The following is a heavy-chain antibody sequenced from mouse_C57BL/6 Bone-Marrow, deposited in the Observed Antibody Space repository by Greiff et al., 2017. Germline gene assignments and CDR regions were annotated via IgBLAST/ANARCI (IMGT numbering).Heavy chain of an antibody. CDR3: ARLWNYYGSSPPWLAY. CDR1: GYTFTDYY. Sequence: EVQLQQSGPELVKPGASVKISCKASGYTFTDYYMNWVKQSHGKSLEWIGDINPNNGGTSYNQKFKGKATLTVDKSSSTAYMERRSLTSEDSAVYYCARLWNYYGSSPPWLAYWGQGTLVTVSA. J-gene: IGHJ3*01. V-gene: IGHV1-26*01. CDR2: INPNNGGT. D-gene: IGHD1-1*01.